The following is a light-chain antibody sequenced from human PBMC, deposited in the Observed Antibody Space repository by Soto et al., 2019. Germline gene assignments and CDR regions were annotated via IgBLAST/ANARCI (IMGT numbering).Light chain of an antibody. CDR3: GTWDNRLSVRV. CDR2: END. Sequence: QSVLTQPPSVSAAPGQKVTISCSGSSSNIGNNYVSWYQQVPGTAPKLLISENDKRPSGIPDRFCDSKSGTSATLGITGLQNGDEVDYYCGTWDNRLSVRVFGGGTKVTVL. J-gene: IGLJ3*02. V-gene: IGLV1-51*02. CDR1: SSNIGNNY.